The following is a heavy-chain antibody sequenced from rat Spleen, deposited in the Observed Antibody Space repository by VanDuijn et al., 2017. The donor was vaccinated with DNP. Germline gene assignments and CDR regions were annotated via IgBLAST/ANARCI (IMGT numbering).Heavy chain of an antibody. CDR1: GFTFSNYG. V-gene: IGHV5-29*01. J-gene: IGHJ2*01. D-gene: IGHD1-11*01. Sequence: EVQLVESGGGLVQPGRSLKLSCAASGFTFSNYGMAWVRQAPTKGLEWVATILYDGSRTYYRDSVKGRFTISRENAKSTLYLQMNSLRSEDTATYCWARHYGGYLYYFDYWGQGVMVTVSS. CDR2: ILYDGSRT. CDR3: ARHYGGYLYYFDY.